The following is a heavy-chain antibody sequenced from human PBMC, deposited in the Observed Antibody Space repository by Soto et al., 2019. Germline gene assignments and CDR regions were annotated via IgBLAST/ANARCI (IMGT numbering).Heavy chain of an antibody. CDR2: ISAYNGNT. CDR1: GYTFTNYG. CDR3: ARDCSSSWYGYYYGMDV. V-gene: IGHV1-18*01. J-gene: IGHJ6*02. D-gene: IGHD6-13*01. Sequence: ASVKVSCKASGYTFTNYGISWVRQAPGQGLEWMGWISAYNGNTNHAQKFQGRVTITADESTSTAYMELSSLRSEDTAVYYCARDCSSSWYGYYYGMDVWGQGTTVTVSS.